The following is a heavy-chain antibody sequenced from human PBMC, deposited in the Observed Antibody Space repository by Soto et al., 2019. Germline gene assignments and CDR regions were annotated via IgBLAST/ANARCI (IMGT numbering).Heavy chain of an antibody. CDR1: GGSISSSNW. J-gene: IGHJ2*01. Sequence: QVQLQESGPGLVKPSGTLSLTCAVSGGSISSSNWWSWVRQPPGKGLEWIGEIYHSGSTNYNPYLKRRVLRAVDKSKNQFPLKLSSVTAADTAVYYCARGSSADGDSGHWYFDLWGRGTLVTVSS. V-gene: IGHV4-4*02. CDR3: ARGSSADGDSGHWYFDL. D-gene: IGHD4-17*01. CDR2: IYHSGST.